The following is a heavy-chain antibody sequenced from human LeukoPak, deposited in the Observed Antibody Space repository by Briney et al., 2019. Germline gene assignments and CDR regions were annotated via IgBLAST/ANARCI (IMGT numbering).Heavy chain of an antibody. V-gene: IGHV1-69*13. D-gene: IGHD1-26*01. CDR2: IIPIFGTA. CDR3: ASSLVGATNGGYYFDY. J-gene: IGHJ4*02. CDR1: LGTLSSYA. Sequence: SVKVSRKASLGTLSSYAISWVRQAPGQGREWMGGIIPIFGTANYAQKFQGRVTITADESTSTAYMEMSSLRSEDTAVYYCASSLVGATNGGYYFDYWGQGTLVTVSS.